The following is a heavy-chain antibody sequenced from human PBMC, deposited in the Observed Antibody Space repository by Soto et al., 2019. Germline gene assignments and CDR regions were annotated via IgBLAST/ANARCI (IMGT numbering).Heavy chain of an antibody. J-gene: IGHJ4*02. D-gene: IGHD3-10*01. Sequence: EVQLLESGGGLVQPGGSLRLSCAASGFTFSSYAMSWVRQAPGKGLEWVSAISGSGGSTYYADSVKGRFTISRDNSKNTLYLQMNSLRAEDTSVYYCAKDLGFGELYSDYWGQGTLVTVSS. V-gene: IGHV3-23*01. CDR1: GFTFSSYA. CDR2: ISGSGGST. CDR3: AKDLGFGELYSDY.